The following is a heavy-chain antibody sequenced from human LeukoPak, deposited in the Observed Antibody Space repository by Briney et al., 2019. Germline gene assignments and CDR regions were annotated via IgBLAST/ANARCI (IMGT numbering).Heavy chain of an antibody. V-gene: IGHV3-33*01. CDR3: ARETVTDPSGMGY. Sequence: GGSLRLSCAASGFTFSSYGMHWVRQAPGKGLEWVAVIWYDGSNKYYADSVKGRFTISRDNSKNTLYLQMNSLGAEDTAVYYCARETVTDPSGMGYWGQGTLVTVSS. CDR2: IWYDGSNK. J-gene: IGHJ4*02. D-gene: IGHD1-14*01. CDR1: GFTFSSYG.